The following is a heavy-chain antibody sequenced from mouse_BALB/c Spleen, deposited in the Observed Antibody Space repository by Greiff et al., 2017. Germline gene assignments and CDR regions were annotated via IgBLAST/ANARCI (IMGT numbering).Heavy chain of an antibody. Sequence: VQLQESGAELVGPGSSVKISCKASGYTFSSYWMNWVKQRPGQGLEWIGQIYPGDGDTNYNGKFKGKATLTADKSSSTAYMQLSSLPSEDAAVYCSARCTYGNGGDYWGQGTSVTVSS. CDR1: GYTFSSYW. CDR3: ARCTYGNGGDY. J-gene: IGHJ4*01. D-gene: IGHD2-1*01. CDR2: IYPGDGDT. V-gene: IGHV1-80*01.